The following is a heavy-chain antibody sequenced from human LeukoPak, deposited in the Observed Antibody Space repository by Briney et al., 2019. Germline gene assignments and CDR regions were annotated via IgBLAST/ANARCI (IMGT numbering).Heavy chain of an antibody. CDR2: ISTDASST. D-gene: IGHD4-11*01. V-gene: IGHV3-74*01. Sequence: GGSLRLSCAGSGFTFSRYWMHWVRQAPGKGLVWVSRISTDASSTTYADSVKGRFTISRDNAKGTLYLQMSSLRAEDTAVYYCTGHHQAYSRTYWGQGTLVTVSS. J-gene: IGHJ4*02. CDR1: GFTFSRYW. CDR3: TGHHQAYSRTY.